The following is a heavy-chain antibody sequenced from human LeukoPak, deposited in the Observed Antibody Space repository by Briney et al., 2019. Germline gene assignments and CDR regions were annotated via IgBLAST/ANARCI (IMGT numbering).Heavy chain of an antibody. CDR2: IYYSGST. D-gene: IGHD3-10*01. J-gene: IGHJ4*02. Sequence: SETLSLTCAVYGGSFSGYYWSWIRQPPGKGLEWIGYIYYSGSTNYNPSLKSRVTISVDTSKNQFSLKLSSVTAADTAVYYCARHFYYYGSGSYWGPGFDYWGQGTLVTVSS. CDR3: ARHFYYYGSGSYWGPGFDY. V-gene: IGHV4-59*08. CDR1: GGSFSGYY.